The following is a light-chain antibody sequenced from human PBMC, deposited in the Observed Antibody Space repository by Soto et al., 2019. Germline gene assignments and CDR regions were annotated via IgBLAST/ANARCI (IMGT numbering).Light chain of an antibody. J-gene: IGLJ1*01. Sequence: QLVLTQPPSVSGTPGQRVTISCSGGISNIGTNYVHWFQQLPGTAPKVLSNRDNQRPSGVPDRFSGSKSGTSASLAISGLRSEDEAEYYCAAWDDTVRSYVFGTGTKLTV. CDR3: AAWDDTVRSYV. CDR2: RDN. V-gene: IGLV1-47*01. CDR1: ISNIGTNY.